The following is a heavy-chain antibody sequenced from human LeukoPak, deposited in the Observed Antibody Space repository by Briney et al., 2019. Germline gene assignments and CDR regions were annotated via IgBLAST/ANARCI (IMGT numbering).Heavy chain of an antibody. V-gene: IGHV4-39*01. J-gene: IGHJ4*02. CDR1: GGSISRSTYY. Sequence: SETLSLTCTVSGGSISRSTYYWGWIRQPPGKGLEWIGNIYHSGSTYYNPSLKSRVTISIDTSKNQFSLRLSSVTAADTAVYYCARQMNTVTADYWGQGTLVTVSS. CDR3: ARQMNTVTADY. CDR2: IYHSGST. D-gene: IGHD4-17*01.